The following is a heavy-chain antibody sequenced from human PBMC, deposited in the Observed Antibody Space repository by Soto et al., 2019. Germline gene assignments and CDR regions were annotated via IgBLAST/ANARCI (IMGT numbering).Heavy chain of an antibody. CDR1: GFTFSSYG. J-gene: IGHJ4*02. CDR2: ISKDGSTK. Sequence: GGSLILSCAASGFTFSSYGMHWVRQAPGKGLEWVAVISKDGSTKYDADSVKGRFTISRDNSKNTLYLQMNSLRAEDTAVYYCAKETHSSGYGSYFDYWGQGTLVTVSS. CDR3: AKETHSSGYGSYFDY. D-gene: IGHD3-22*01. V-gene: IGHV3-30*18.